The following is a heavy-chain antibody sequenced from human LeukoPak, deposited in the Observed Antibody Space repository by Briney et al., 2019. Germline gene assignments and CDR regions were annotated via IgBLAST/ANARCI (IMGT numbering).Heavy chain of an antibody. CDR3: ARDHHPRSGYYHTPFDY. CDR1: RFTFSSYG. D-gene: IGHD3-22*01. V-gene: IGHV3-21*01. J-gene: IGHJ4*02. CDR2: ISSSSIYI. Sequence: GGSLRLSCAASRFTFSSYGMNWVRQAPGKGLEWVSSISSSSIYIYYADSVKGRFTISRDNAKNSLYLQMNSLRAEDTAVYYCARDHHPRSGYYHTPFDYWGQGTLVTVSS.